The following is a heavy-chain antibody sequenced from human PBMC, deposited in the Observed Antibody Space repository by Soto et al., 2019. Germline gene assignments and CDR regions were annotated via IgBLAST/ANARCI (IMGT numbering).Heavy chain of an antibody. V-gene: IGHV4-34*01. J-gene: IGHJ4*02. CDR2: INHSGST. D-gene: IGHD6-13*01. CDR3: ARPKRGSSSWYRGFDY. CDR1: GWSFSGYY. Sequence: XETLSLTCAVYGWSFSGYYWSWIRQPPGKGLEWIGEINHSGSTNYNPSLKSRVTISVDTSKNQFSLKLSSVTAADTAVYYCARPKRGSSSWYRGFDYWGQGTLVTVSS.